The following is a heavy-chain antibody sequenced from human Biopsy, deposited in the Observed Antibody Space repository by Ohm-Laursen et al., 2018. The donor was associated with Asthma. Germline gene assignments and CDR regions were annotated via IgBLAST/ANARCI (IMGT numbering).Heavy chain of an antibody. CDR3: ARAVDYSHYYGIDV. J-gene: IGHJ6*02. V-gene: IGHV1-18*01. CDR1: GYTFNSAG. Sequence: GASVKVSCKTSGYTFNSAGITWVRQAPGQGLEWMGWISVYNGNTKVAQNLQDRVTMITDTSTSTAYMELRGLRSDDTAVYFCARAVDYSHYYGIDVWGQGTTVTVS. D-gene: IGHD3-10*01. CDR2: ISVYNGNT.